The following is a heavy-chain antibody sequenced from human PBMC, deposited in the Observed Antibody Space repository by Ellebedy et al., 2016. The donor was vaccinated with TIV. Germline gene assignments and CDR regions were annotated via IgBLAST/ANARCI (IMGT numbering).Heavy chain of an antibody. CDR1: GFTFSDHW. V-gene: IGHV3-72*01. CDR3: ADVGASIP. J-gene: IGHJ5*02. D-gene: IGHD1-26*01. CDR2: IRNKPYSCTA. Sequence: GGSLRLXXVASGFTFSDHWMDWVRQAPGKGLEWVGRIRNKPYSCTADYASSVKGRFTMSRDDSKNSLYLQINSLKVEDTAVYYCADVGASIPWGQGTLVIVSS.